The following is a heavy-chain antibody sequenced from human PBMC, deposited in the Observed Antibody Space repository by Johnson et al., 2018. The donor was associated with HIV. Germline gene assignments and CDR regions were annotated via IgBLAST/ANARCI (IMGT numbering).Heavy chain of an antibody. J-gene: IGHJ3*02. CDR1: GFTFSSYG. D-gene: IGHD7-27*01. CDR3: AREGAGEPPI. CDR2: IRYDGSNK. V-gene: IGHV3-30*02. Sequence: QVQLVESGGGVVQPGGSLGLSCAASGFTFSSYGMHWVRQAPGKGLEWVAFIRYDGSNKYYTDSVKGRFTISRDNSKNTLYLQMNSLRAEDTAVYYCAREGAGEPPIWGQGTMVTVSS.